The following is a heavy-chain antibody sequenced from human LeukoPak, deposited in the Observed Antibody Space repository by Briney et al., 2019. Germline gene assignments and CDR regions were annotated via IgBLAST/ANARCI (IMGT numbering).Heavy chain of an antibody. CDR1: GFTFSSYS. V-gene: IGHV3-21*01. J-gene: IGHJ4*02. CDR2: ISSSTNYI. CDR3: ARITMVWEVIKREIDY. D-gene: IGHD3-10*01. Sequence: GGSLRLSCAASGFTFSSYSMNWARQAPGKGLEWVSSISSSTNYIYYADSVKGRFTISRDNAKNSLYLQMNSLRAEDTAVYYCARITMVWEVIKREIDYWGQGTLVTVSS.